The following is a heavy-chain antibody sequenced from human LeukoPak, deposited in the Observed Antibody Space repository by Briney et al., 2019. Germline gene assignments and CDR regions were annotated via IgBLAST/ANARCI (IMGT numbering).Heavy chain of an antibody. D-gene: IGHD6-13*01. J-gene: IGHJ5*02. CDR1: GGTFSSYA. CDR3: ARVFSSSSWAGVFMANNWFDP. Sequence: GASVKVSCKASGGTFSSYAISWVRQAPGQGLEWMGGIIPIFGTANYAQKFQGRVTITADESTSTAYMELSSLRSEDTAVYYCARVFSSSSWAGVFMANNWFDPWGQGTLVTVSS. CDR2: IIPIFGTA. V-gene: IGHV1-69*13.